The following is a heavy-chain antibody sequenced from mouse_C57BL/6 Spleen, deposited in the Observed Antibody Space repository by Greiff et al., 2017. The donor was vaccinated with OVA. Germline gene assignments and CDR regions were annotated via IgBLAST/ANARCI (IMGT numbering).Heavy chain of an antibody. Sequence: QVQLQQSGAELVKPGASVKLSCKASGYTFTRYWMHWVKQRPGQGLEWIGMIHPNSGSTNYNEKFKSKATLTVDKSSSTAYMQLSSLTSEDSAVYYCAIFPSTVYAMDYWGQGTSVTVSS. J-gene: IGHJ4*01. CDR2: IHPNSGST. V-gene: IGHV1-64*01. D-gene: IGHD1-1*01. CDR1: GYTFTRYW. CDR3: AIFPSTVYAMDY.